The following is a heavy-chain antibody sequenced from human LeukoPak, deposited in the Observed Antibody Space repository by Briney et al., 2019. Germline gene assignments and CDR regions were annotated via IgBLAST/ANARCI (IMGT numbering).Heavy chain of an antibody. CDR2: IGTAGDT. J-gene: IGHJ6*02. V-gene: IGHV3-13*01. CDR3: ARSYSSSWPDYYYGMDV. CDR1: GFTFSSYD. D-gene: IGHD6-13*01. Sequence: RGSLRLSCAASGFTFSSYDMHWVRQATGKGLEWVSAIGTAGDTYYPGSVKGRFTISRENAKNSLYLQMNSLRAGDTAVYYCARSYSSSWPDYYYGMDVWGQGTTVTVSS.